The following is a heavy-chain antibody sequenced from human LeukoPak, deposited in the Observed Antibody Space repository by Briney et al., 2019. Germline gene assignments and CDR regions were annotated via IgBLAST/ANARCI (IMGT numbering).Heavy chain of an antibody. CDR2: IIPIFGTA. D-gene: IGHD6-13*01. CDR1: GGTFSSCA. V-gene: IGHV1-69*05. Sequence: SVKVSCKASGGTFSSCAISWVRQAPGQGLEWMGRIIPIFGTANYAQKFQGRVTITTDESTSTAYMELSSLRSEDTAVYYCARAHGIAAAADIWGQGTMVTVSS. J-gene: IGHJ3*02. CDR3: ARAHGIAAAADI.